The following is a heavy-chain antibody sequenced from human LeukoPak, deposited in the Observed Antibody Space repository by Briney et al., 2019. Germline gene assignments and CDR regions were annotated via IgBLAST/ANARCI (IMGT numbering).Heavy chain of an antibody. CDR1: GFTFTAYL. Sequence: TGGSLRLSCAASGFTFTAYLIHWVRQAPGKGLEWVAVMSSDGNAMFYADSVKGRFTISRDNSKNTLYLQMNSLRAEGTAVYYCVRESEYYFDHSASFDYWGQGTLVTVSS. CDR2: MSSDGNAM. D-gene: IGHD3-22*01. J-gene: IGHJ4*02. CDR3: VRESEYYFDHSASFDY. V-gene: IGHV3-30-3*01.